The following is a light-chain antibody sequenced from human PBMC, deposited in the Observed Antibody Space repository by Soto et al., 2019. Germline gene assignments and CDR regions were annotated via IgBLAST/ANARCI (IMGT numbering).Light chain of an antibody. CDR2: RSS. CDR3: QQYNDWPTYT. V-gene: IGKV3-15*01. J-gene: IGKJ2*01. CDR1: QSVTSN. Sequence: EIVMTQSPATLSVSPGERATLSCRASQSVTSNLAWYQQKPGQAPRLLIYRSSTRATGIPARFSGSGSGTGFTLTISSLQSEDFAVYYCQQYNDWPTYTFGQGTNLEIK.